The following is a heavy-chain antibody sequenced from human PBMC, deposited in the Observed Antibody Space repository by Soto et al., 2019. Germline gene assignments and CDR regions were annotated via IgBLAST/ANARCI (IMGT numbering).Heavy chain of an antibody. CDR1: GGSISSYY. D-gene: IGHD3-3*01. CDR3: ARDHSSFAVGGGWFDP. CDR2: IYYSGST. V-gene: IGHV4-59*01. Sequence: QVQLQESGPGLVKHSETLSLTCTVSGGSISSYYWSWIRQPPGKGLEWIGYIYYSGSTNYDPTLKGWVTISVATSKYQFYLRVSFVAAAHTGVYFWARDHSSFAVGGGWFDPWGQGTLVTVSS. J-gene: IGHJ5*02.